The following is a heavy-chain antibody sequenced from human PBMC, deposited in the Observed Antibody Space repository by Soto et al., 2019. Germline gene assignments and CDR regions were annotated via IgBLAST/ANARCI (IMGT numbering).Heavy chain of an antibody. J-gene: IGHJ6*03. Sequence: PSETLSLTCTVSGGSISSGGYYWSWIRQHPGKGLEWIGYIYYSGSTSYNPSLKSRVTISIDKSEKQFSLKLSSVTAADTAVYYCARAPFYYCMDVWGRGTTVTVS. CDR1: GGSISSGGYY. V-gene: IGHV4-31*03. CDR2: IYYSGST. CDR3: ARAPFYYCMDV.